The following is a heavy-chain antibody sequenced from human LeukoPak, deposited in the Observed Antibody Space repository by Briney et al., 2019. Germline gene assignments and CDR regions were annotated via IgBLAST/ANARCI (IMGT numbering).Heavy chain of an antibody. CDR3: ARDHWNDGGDY. CDR1: GFTFSSYS. D-gene: IGHD1-1*01. Sequence: GGSLRLSCAASGFTFSSYSLNWVRQAPGKGLEWVSSISGSSSYIYYADSVKGRFTISRDNAKNSLYLQMNSLRAEDTAVYYCARDHWNDGGDYWGQGTLVTVSS. V-gene: IGHV3-21*01. CDR2: ISGSSSYI. J-gene: IGHJ4*02.